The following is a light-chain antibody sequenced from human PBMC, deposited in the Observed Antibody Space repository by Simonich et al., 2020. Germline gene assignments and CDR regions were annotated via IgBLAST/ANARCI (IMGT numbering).Light chain of an antibody. V-gene: IGLV4-69*01. J-gene: IGLJ3*02. Sequence: QLVLTQSPSASASLGASVKLTCTLSSRHSSYAIAWHQQQPEKGPRYLMKLNSDGSHSKGDVIPDRFSGSSSGAGRYLTLSSLQSEDEADYYCQTWGTGINWVFGGGTKLTVL. CDR2: LNSDGSH. CDR1: SRHSSYA. CDR3: QTWGTGINWV.